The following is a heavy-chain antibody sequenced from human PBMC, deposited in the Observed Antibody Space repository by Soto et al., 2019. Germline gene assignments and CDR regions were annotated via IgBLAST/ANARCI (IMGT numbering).Heavy chain of an antibody. D-gene: IGHD6-13*01. CDR3: AKPPPLMSSSWYGGDAFDI. CDR1: GFTFSSYA. J-gene: IGHJ3*02. Sequence: GGSLRLSCAASGFTFSSYAMSWVRQAPGKGLEWVSAISGSGGSTYYADSVKGRFTISRDNSKNTLYLQMNSLRAEDTAVYYCAKPPPLMSSSWYGGDAFDIWGQGTMVTVSS. CDR2: ISGSGGST. V-gene: IGHV3-23*01.